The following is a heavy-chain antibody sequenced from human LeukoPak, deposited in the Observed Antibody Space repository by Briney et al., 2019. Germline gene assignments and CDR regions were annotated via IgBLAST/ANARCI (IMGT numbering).Heavy chain of an antibody. D-gene: IGHD3-16*01. Sequence: GGSLRLSCAASGFTFSTSGMHWVRQAPGKGLEWVAFIRYDGSSKYFADSVKGRFTISRDNSKDTLYLQMNSLRAEDTAVYYFAKGLTFGFDYWGQGTLVTVSS. J-gene: IGHJ4*02. CDR1: GFTFSTSG. CDR3: AKGLTFGFDY. CDR2: IRYDGSSK. V-gene: IGHV3-30*02.